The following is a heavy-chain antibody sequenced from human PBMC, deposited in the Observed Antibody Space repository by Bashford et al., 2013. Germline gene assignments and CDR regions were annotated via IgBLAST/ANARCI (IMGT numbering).Heavy chain of an antibody. CDR3: ARDVELGTDY. D-gene: IGHD7-27*01. CDR2: LYQWEH. Sequence: SETLSLTCTVSDGSISNGDYYWSWIRQPXGKGLEWDWAYLYQWEHQLQPSLKSRVTMSVDTSKNQFSLKLSSVTAADTAVYYCARDVELGTDYWGQGTLVTVSS. CDR1: DGSISNGDYY. V-gene: IGHV4-61*02. J-gene: IGHJ4*02.